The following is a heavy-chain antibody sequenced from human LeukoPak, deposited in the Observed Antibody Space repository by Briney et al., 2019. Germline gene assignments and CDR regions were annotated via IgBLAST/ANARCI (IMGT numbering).Heavy chain of an antibody. CDR3: AKDAYSSSSYFDY. Sequence: HPGGSLRLSCAASGFTFSSYGMSWVRQAPGKGLEWVSAISGSGGSTYYADSVKGRFTISRDNSKNTLYLQMNSLRAEDTAVYYCAKDAYSSSSYFDYWGQGTLVTVSS. V-gene: IGHV3-23*01. CDR2: ISGSGGST. CDR1: GFTFSSYG. D-gene: IGHD6-6*01. J-gene: IGHJ4*02.